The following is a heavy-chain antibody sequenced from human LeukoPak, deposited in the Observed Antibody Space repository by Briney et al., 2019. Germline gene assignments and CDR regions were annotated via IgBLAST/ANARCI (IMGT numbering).Heavy chain of an antibody. D-gene: IGHD4-17*01. Sequence: GGSLRLSCTASGFTFSSYAMQWVRQAPGKGLEWVAVIWYDGSNKLYADSVKGRFTISKDNSKNTMYLQVNSLRAEDTAVYYCAIDPGYISGGHGDHGWSFDYWGQGTLVTVSS. CDR3: AIDPGYISGGHGDHGWSFDY. J-gene: IGHJ4*02. V-gene: IGHV3-33*01. CDR1: GFTFSSYA. CDR2: IWYDGSNK.